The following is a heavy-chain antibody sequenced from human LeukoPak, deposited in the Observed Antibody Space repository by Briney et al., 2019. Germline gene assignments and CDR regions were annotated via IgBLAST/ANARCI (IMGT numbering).Heavy chain of an antibody. CDR1: GNSFTSYW. V-gene: IGHV5-51*01. J-gene: IGHJ4*02. D-gene: IGHD3-10*01. Sequence: GESLKISCKGSGNSFTSYWIGWVRQMPGKGLEWMGIIYPGDSDIRYSPSFQGQVTISADKSISTAYLQWSSLKASDTAMYYCAINYGSGSYYLDYWGQGTLVTVSS. CDR3: AINYGSGSYYLDY. CDR2: IYPGDSDI.